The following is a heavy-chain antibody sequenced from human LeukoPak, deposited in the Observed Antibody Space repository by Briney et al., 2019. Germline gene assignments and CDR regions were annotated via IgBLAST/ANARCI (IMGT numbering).Heavy chain of an antibody. CDR3: AKDSRITMIVLDAFDI. J-gene: IGHJ3*02. CDR1: GFTFSSYW. Sequence: GGSLRLSCVASGFTFSSYWMSWVRQPPGKGLEWVSAISGSGGSTYYADSVKGRFTISRDNSKNTLYLQMNSLRAEDTAVYYCAKDSRITMIVLDAFDIWGQGTMVTVSS. D-gene: IGHD3-22*01. CDR2: ISGSGGST. V-gene: IGHV3-23*01.